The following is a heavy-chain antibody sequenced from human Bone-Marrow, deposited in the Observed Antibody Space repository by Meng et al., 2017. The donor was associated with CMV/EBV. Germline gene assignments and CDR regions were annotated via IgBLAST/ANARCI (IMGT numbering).Heavy chain of an antibody. CDR3: AREPPEHFFFDS. CDR1: GYTFTSYD. CDR2: MRPFNGEV. V-gene: IGHV1-18*01. J-gene: IGHJ5*01. Sequence: ASVKVSCKASGYTFTSYDINWVRQAPGQGLEWMGIMRPFNGEVQYVERFRGRVTMTRDESTNTVYMELRSLTSDDTAVYYCAREPPEHFFFDSWGQGALVTVSS.